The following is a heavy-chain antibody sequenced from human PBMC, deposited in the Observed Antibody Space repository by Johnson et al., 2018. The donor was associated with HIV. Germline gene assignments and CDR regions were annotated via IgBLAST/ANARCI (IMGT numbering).Heavy chain of an antibody. CDR3: ARDGVYSSPWDAFDI. V-gene: IGHV3-7*05. D-gene: IGHD6-19*01. CDR2: IKEDGSEE. J-gene: IGHJ3*02. CDR1: GFSFSNYW. Sequence: VQVVESGGGSVQPGGFLRLSCAASGFSFSNYWMSWVRQAPGKGLEWVANIKEDGSEEYYVDSMEGRFTISRDNAKNSLYLQMDNLRVEDTAMYYCARDGVYSSPWDAFDIWGQGTMVTVSS.